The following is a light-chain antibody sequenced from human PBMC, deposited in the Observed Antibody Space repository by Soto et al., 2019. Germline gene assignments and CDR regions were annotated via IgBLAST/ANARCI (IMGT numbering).Light chain of an antibody. CDR1: SSDVGGYNY. V-gene: IGLV2-14*01. CDR2: DVS. J-gene: IGLJ3*02. Sequence: QSVLTQPASESGCPGQSITISCTGTSSDVGGYNYVSWYQQHPGKAPKLMIYDVSNRPSGVSNRFSGSKSGNTASLTISGLQAEDEADYYCSSYTSSSTWVFGGRTQLTVL. CDR3: SSYTSSSTWV.